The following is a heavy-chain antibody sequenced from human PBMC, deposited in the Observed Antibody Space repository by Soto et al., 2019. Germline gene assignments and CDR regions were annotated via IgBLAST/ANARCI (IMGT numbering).Heavy chain of an antibody. D-gene: IGHD2-8*01. J-gene: IGHJ4*02. Sequence: SETLSLTCAVSGGSISSYYWSWIRQPPGKGLEWIGHISYSGTTNYNPSLQSRVTMSLDTSKNHFSLRLSSVTAADTAVYYCARYCNNFDCHHLYYFDSWGQGTQVTVSS. CDR1: GGSISSYY. CDR2: ISYSGTT. CDR3: ARYCNNFDCHHLYYFDS. V-gene: IGHV4-59*13.